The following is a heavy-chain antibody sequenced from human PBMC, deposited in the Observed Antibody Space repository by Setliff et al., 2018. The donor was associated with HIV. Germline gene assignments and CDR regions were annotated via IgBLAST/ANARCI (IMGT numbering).Heavy chain of an antibody. CDR2: INHSGST. D-gene: IGHD5-18*01. CDR3: ARRGAATVLNWFDP. V-gene: IGHV4-34*01. CDR1: GGSFSGYY. Sequence: TSETLSLTCAVYGGSFSGYYWSWIRQPPGKGLEWNGEINHSGSTNYNPSLKSRVTISVDTSKNQFSLKLSSVTAADTAVYYCARRGAATVLNWFDPWGQGTLVTVSS. J-gene: IGHJ5*02.